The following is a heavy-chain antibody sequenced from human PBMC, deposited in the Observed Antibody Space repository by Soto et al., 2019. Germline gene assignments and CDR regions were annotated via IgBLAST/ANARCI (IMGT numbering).Heavy chain of an antibody. Sequence: QVQLLESGPGLVKPSETLSLTCTVSGGSISSYYWSWIRQPPGKGLGWIGYIYNSGSTDYNPSLKRRVTISVDTSKNQFSLKLSSVTAADPAVYDCARLDMDVGGQGTTVTVSS. V-gene: IGHV4-59*01. J-gene: IGHJ6*02. CDR1: GGSISSYY. CDR2: IYNSGST. CDR3: ARLDMDV.